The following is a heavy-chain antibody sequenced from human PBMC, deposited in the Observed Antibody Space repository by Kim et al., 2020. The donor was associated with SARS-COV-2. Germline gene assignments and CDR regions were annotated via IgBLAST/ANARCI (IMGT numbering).Heavy chain of an antibody. Sequence: SETLSLTCTVSGGSISSSSYYWGWIRQPPGKGLEWIGSIYYSGSTYYNPSLKSRVTISVDTSKNQFSLKLSSVTAADTAVYYCARPTPPEYSSLLNDWYFDLWGRGTLVTVSS. V-gene: IGHV4-39*01. CDR3: ARPTPPEYSSLLNDWYFDL. D-gene: IGHD6-6*01. J-gene: IGHJ2*01. CDR2: IYYSGST. CDR1: GGSISSSSYY.